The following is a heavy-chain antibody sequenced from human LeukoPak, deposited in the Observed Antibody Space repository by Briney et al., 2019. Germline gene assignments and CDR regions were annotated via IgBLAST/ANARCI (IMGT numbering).Heavy chain of an antibody. D-gene: IGHD6-13*01. CDR1: GFTFSDYS. V-gene: IGHV3-21*01. CDR2: ISSSSSYI. Sequence: KPGGSLRLSCAASGFTFSDYSMNWVRQAPGKGLEWVSSISSSSSYIYYADSVKGRFTISRDNAKNSLYLQMNSLRAEDTAVYYCARPPYSSSWPFDYWGQGTLVTVSS. J-gene: IGHJ4*02. CDR3: ARPPYSSSWPFDY.